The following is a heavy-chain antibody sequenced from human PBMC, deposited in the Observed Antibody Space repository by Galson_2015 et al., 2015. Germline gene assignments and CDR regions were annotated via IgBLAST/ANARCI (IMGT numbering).Heavy chain of an antibody. V-gene: IGHV1-18*04. CDR1: GYTFTSYG. CDR2: ISAYNGNT. D-gene: IGHD2-8*01. Sequence: SVKVSCKASGYTFTSYGISWVRQAPGQGLEWMGWISAYNGNTNYAQKLKGRVTMTTDTSASTSYMELRSLRSDDTAVYYCARSVRVYCTNVVRSTMIYYYYGMDFWAKGPRSPSP. J-gene: IGHJ6*02. CDR3: ARSVRVYCTNVVRSTMIYYYYGMDF.